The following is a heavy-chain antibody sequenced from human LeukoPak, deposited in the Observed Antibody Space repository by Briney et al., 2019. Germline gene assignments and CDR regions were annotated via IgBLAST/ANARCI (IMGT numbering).Heavy chain of an antibody. V-gene: IGHV1-69*13. Sequence: ASVTVSCTASGGTFSSYAISWVRQAPGQGLEWMGGIIPIFGTANYAQKFQGRVTITADESTSTAYMELSSLRSEDTAVYYCARRESSGWYYFDYWGQGTLVTVSS. CDR2: IIPIFGTA. CDR3: ARRESSGWYYFDY. CDR1: GGTFSSYA. D-gene: IGHD6-19*01. J-gene: IGHJ4*02.